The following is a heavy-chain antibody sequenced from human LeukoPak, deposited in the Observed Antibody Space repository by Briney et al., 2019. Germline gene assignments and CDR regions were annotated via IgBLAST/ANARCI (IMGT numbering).Heavy chain of an antibody. D-gene: IGHD2/OR15-2a*01. CDR1: GFTFSSYG. CDR3: AREQYSEYYFDY. Sequence: GGSLRLSCAASGFTFSSYGMHWVRQAPGKGLEWVAVISYDGSHKFYADSVKGPFTISRDNSKNTLYLQINSLRTEDTAVYYCAREQYSEYYFDYWGLGTLVTVSS. J-gene: IGHJ4*02. V-gene: IGHV3-30*19. CDR2: ISYDGSHK.